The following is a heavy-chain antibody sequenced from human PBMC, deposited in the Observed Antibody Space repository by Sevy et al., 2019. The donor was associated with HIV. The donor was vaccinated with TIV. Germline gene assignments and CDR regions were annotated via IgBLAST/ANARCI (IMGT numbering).Heavy chain of an antibody. V-gene: IGHV1-8*01. Sequence: ASVKVSCKASGYTFTSYDINWVRQATGQGLEWMGWMNPNSGNTGYAQKFQGRVTMTRNTSISTAYMELGSLGSEDTAVYYCARRGIVVVPAANYYYYGMDVWGQGTTVTVSS. CDR1: GYTFTSYD. D-gene: IGHD2-2*01. CDR2: MNPNSGNT. CDR3: ARRGIVVVPAANYYYYGMDV. J-gene: IGHJ6*02.